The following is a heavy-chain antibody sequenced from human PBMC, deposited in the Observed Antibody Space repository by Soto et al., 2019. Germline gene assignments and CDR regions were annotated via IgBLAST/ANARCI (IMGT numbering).Heavy chain of an antibody. CDR3: ATGIYCSGGSCYSNFDY. J-gene: IGHJ4*02. D-gene: IGHD2-15*01. CDR1: GYTLTELS. Sequence: ASVKVSCKVSGYTLTELSMHWVRQAPGKGLEWMGGFDPEDGETIYAQKFQGRVTMTEDTSTDTAYMELSSLRSEDTAVYYCATGIYCSGGSCYSNFDYWGQGTLVTVSS. V-gene: IGHV1-24*01. CDR2: FDPEDGET.